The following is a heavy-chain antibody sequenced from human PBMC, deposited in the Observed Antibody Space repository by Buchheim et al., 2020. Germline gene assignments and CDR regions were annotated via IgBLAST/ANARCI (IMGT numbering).Heavy chain of an antibody. D-gene: IGHD6-6*01. Sequence: EVQLVESGGGLVQFGGSLRLSCAASGFTFSNYWMSWVRQAPGKGLEWLANINQDGSQIYYADFVKGRFTISRDNVKSSVYLQMNSLRVEDTAVYYCARIGYSSSSFDYWGQGTL. J-gene: IGHJ4*02. CDR3: ARIGYSSSSFDY. CDR2: INQDGSQI. CDR1: GFTFSNYW. V-gene: IGHV3-7*01.